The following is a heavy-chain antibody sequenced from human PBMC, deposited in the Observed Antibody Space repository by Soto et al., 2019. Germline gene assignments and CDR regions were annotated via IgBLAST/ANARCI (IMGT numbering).Heavy chain of an antibody. CDR1: GYTFSTYG. D-gene: IGHD6-13*01. Sequence: QVQLVQSGAEVKKPGASVKVSCKASGYTFSTYGITWVRQAPGQVLEWMGRISAYNGNTKYSQKVQGRVTMTTDTSTSTADMELSSLRSEDTAVYYCARDSGSSPIWFDPWGQGTLVSVSS. J-gene: IGHJ5*02. CDR2: ISAYNGNT. CDR3: ARDSGSSPIWFDP. V-gene: IGHV1-18*01.